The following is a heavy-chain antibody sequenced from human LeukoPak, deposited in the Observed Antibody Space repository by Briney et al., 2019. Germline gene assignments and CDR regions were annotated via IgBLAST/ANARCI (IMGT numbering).Heavy chain of an antibody. J-gene: IGHJ6*03. CDR2: ISWNSGSI. CDR3: AKDTGRHYYYYMDV. V-gene: IGHV3-9*03. CDR1: GFTFDDYA. Sequence: PGGSLRLSCAASGFTFDDYAMHWVRQAPGKGLEWVSGISWNSGSIGYADSVKGRFTISRDNAKNSLYLQMNSLRAEDMALYYCAKDTGRHYYYYMDVWGEGTTVTVSS.